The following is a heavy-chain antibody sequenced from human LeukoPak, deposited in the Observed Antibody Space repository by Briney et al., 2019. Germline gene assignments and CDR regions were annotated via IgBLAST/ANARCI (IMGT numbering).Heavy chain of an antibody. D-gene: IGHD3-10*01. V-gene: IGHV4-38-2*02. Sequence: SETLSLTCTVSGYYISSGYYWGWIRQPPGKGLEWIGSIYHSGSTYYNPSLKSRVTISVDTSKNQFSLKLSSVTAADTAVYYCARDEGSGSSDYWGQGTLVTVSS. CDR1: GYYISSGYY. J-gene: IGHJ4*02. CDR2: IYHSGST. CDR3: ARDEGSGSSDY.